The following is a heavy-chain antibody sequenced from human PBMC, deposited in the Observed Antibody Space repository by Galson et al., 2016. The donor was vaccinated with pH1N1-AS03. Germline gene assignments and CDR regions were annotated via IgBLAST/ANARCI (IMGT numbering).Heavy chain of an antibody. CDR1: GGSINSYY. D-gene: IGHD6-6*01. V-gene: IGHV4-59*01. CDR2: IYYTGDI. Sequence: LSLTCTVSGGSINSYYWTWIRQPPGKGLEWIGQIYYTGDIIYTPSLRSRVTISVDTSKKQFFLNLTSVTAADTAVYFCTRGGTYSSSSPAYFGYWGQGTLVTVSS. CDR3: TRGGTYSSSSPAYFGY. J-gene: IGHJ4*02.